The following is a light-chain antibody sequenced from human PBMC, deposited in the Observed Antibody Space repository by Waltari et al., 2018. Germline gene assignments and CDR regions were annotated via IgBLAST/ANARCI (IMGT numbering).Light chain of an antibody. CDR1: SSNIGNNY. J-gene: IGLJ7*01. CDR2: ENS. CDR3: GTWDSSLGGAV. Sequence: QSVLTQPPSVSAAPGQRVTISCSGGSSNIGNNYVSWYRQFPGTAPKLLIYENSERPSGIPGRFSGSKSGTSATLDITELQAGDEADYYCGTWDSSLGGAVFGGGTHLTVL. V-gene: IGLV1-51*02.